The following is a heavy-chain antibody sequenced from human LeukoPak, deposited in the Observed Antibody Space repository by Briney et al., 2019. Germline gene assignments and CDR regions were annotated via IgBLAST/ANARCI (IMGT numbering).Heavy chain of an antibody. J-gene: IGHJ6*02. D-gene: IGHD5/OR15-5a*01. CDR3: AKDLRPWYYYYGMDV. CDR2: ISYDGSNK. CDR1: GFTFSSYA. V-gene: IGHV3-30*04. Sequence: QPGGSLRLSCAASGFTFSSYAMHWVRQAPGKGLEWVAVISYDGSNKYYADSVKGRFTISRDNSKNTLYLQMNSLRAEDTAVYYCAKDLRPWYYYYGMDVCGQGTTVTVSS.